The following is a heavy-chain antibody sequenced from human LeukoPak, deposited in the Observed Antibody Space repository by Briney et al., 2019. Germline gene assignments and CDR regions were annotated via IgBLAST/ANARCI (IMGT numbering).Heavy chain of an antibody. V-gene: IGHV3-21*01. CDR2: ISSSSSYI. CDR3: ARDSIAAAGTSFDY. Sequence: GGSLRLSCAASGFTFSSYSMNWVRQAPGKGLEWVSSISSSSSYIYYADSVKGRFTISRDNAKNSVYLQMNSLRAEDTAVYYCARDSIAAAGTSFDYWGQGTLVTVSS. D-gene: IGHD6-13*01. J-gene: IGHJ4*02. CDR1: GFTFSSYS.